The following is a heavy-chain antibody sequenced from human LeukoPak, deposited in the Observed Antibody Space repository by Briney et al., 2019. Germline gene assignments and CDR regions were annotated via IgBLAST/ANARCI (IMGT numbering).Heavy chain of an antibody. Sequence: ASVKVSCKASGYTFSMYGITWVRQAPGQGLEWMGWSSTYNGNTNYAQKVQDRVTMTTDTSTSTAYMELRSLRSDDTAVYYCARAEYSISAPGLWGQGTLVTVSS. CDR3: ARAEYSISAPGL. CDR2: SSTYNGNT. D-gene: IGHD6-6*01. CDR1: GYTFSMYG. J-gene: IGHJ4*02. V-gene: IGHV1-18*01.